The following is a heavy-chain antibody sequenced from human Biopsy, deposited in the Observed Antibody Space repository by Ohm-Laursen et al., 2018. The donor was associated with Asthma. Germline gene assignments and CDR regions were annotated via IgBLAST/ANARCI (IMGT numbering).Heavy chain of an antibody. V-gene: IGHV3-9*01. CDR1: GFTFDDYA. J-gene: IGHJ4*02. Sequence: SLRLSCAASGFTFDDYAMHWVRQAPGKGLDWVSGISWNSGSIGYADSVKGRFTISRDNAKNSLYLQMNSLRAEDTALYYCAKGEWELLEADFDYWGQGTLVTVSS. CDR2: ISWNSGSI. D-gene: IGHD1-26*01. CDR3: AKGEWELLEADFDY.